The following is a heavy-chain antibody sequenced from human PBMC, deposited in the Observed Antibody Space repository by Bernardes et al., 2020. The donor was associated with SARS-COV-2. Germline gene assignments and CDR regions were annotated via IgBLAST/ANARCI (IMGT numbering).Heavy chain of an antibody. J-gene: IGHJ6*04. Sequence: GGSLRLSCAASGFTFSSYDMHWVRQATGKGLEWVSSIGTAGDTYYPGSVKGRFTISRENAKNSLYLQMNSLRAGDTAVYYCARGFSSSWYVYYYGMDVWGKGTTVTVSS. CDR2: IGTAGDT. CDR1: GFTFSSYD. CDR3: ARGFSSSWYVYYYGMDV. V-gene: IGHV3-13*01. D-gene: IGHD6-13*01.